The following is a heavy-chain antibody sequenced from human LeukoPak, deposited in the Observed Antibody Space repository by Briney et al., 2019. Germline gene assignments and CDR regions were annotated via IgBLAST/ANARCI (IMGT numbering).Heavy chain of an antibody. J-gene: IGHJ2*01. V-gene: IGHV4-4*07. D-gene: IGHD2-2*01. CDR1: GGSISSYY. Sequence: SETLSLTCTISGGSISSYYWSWIRQPAGKGLEWIGRIYSSGSTNYNPSLKSRVTMSVDTSKNQFSLKLSSVTAADTAVYYCARGQYHLLYWYFDLWGRGTLVTVSS. CDR2: IYSSGST. CDR3: ARGQYHLLYWYFDL.